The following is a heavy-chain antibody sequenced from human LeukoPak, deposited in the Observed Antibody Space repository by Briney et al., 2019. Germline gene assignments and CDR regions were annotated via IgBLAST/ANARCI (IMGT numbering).Heavy chain of an antibody. Sequence: SETLSLTCTVSGGSISSYYWSWIRQPPGEGLEWIGYIYYSGSTNYNPSLKSRVTISVDTSKNQFSLKLSSVTAADTAVYYCARTNYMGYFDYWGQGTLVTVSS. J-gene: IGHJ4*02. D-gene: IGHD1-7*01. CDR3: ARTNYMGYFDY. CDR2: IYYSGST. CDR1: GGSISSYY. V-gene: IGHV4-59*01.